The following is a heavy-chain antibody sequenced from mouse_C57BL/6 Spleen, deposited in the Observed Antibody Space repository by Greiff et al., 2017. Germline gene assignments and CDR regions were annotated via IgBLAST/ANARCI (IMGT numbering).Heavy chain of an antibody. CDR1: GFTFSSYG. D-gene: IGHD3-2*02. CDR2: ISSGGSYT. Sequence: DVKLVESGGDLVKPGGSLKLSCAASGFTFSSYGMSWVRQTPDKRLEWVATISSGGSYTYYPDSVKGRFTISRDNAKNTLYLQMSSLKSEDTAMYYCARPLDSSGGFDYWGQGTTLTVSS. CDR3: ARPLDSSGGFDY. J-gene: IGHJ2*01. V-gene: IGHV5-6*02.